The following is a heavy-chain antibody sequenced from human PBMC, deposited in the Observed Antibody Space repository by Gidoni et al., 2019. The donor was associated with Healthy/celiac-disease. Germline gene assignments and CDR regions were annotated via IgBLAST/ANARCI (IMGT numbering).Heavy chain of an antibody. CDR3: ARGNPYGGNSGYFDL. V-gene: IGHV4-30-2*01. D-gene: IGHD4-17*01. CDR2: IYHSGST. CDR1: GGAISSGGYS. Sequence: QLQLQESGSGLGKPSQTLSLTCAVSGGAISSGGYSWSWIRQPPGKGLEWIGYIYHSGSTSYTPSLKSRVTISVDRSKNQFSLKLSSVTAADTAVYYCARGNPYGGNSGYFDLWGRGTLVTVSS. J-gene: IGHJ2*01.